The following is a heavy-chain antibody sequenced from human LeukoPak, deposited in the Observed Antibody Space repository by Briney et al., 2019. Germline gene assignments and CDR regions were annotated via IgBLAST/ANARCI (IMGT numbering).Heavy chain of an antibody. CDR1: GGSFSGYY. CDR3: AREGVVTAPEPFDI. CDR2: IYYSGST. J-gene: IGHJ3*02. V-gene: IGHV4-31*11. Sequence: PSETLSLTCAVYGGSFSGYYWSWIRQHPGKGLEWIGYIYYSGSTYYNPSLKSRVTISVDTSKNQFSLKLSSVTAADTAVYYCAREGVVTAPEPFDIWGQGTMVTVSS. D-gene: IGHD2-21*02.